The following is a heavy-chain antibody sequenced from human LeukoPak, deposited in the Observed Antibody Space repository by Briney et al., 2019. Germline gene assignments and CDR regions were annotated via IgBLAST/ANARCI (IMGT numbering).Heavy chain of an antibody. CDR2: INPDNGGT. CDR1: GYTFTDYY. D-gene: IGHD2-2*01. J-gene: IGHJ5*02. CDR3: TREARVGNWFDP. V-gene: IGHV1-2*02. Sequence: ASVKVSCKASGYTFTDYYIHWVRQAPGQGLEWMGWINPDNGGTSYAQKFQGRVTMTRDTSIRTVYMDLSRLRSDDTAVFYCTREARVGNWFDPWGQGTQVTVSS.